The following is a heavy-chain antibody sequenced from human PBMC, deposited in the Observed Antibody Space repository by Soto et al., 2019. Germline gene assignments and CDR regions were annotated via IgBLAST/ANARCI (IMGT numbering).Heavy chain of an antibody. CDR3: AIAYCGGDCSEYYFDY. V-gene: IGHV5-51*01. CDR1: GYSFTSYW. D-gene: IGHD2-21*02. CDR2: IYPGDSDT. Sequence: PGESLKISCTGSGYSFTSYWIGWVRQMPGKGLEWMGIIYPGDSDTRYSPSFQGQVTISADKSISTAYLQWSSLKASDTAMYYCAIAYCGGDCSEYYFDYWGQGTLVTVSS. J-gene: IGHJ4*02.